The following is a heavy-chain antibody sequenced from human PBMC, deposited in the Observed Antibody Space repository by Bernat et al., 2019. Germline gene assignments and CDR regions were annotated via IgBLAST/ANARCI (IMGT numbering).Heavy chain of an antibody. J-gene: IGHJ6*02. CDR3: ARDARGLGYYYYGMDV. D-gene: IGHD1-26*01. V-gene: IGHV3-48*01. CDR1: GFTFSSYS. CDR2: ISSSSSTI. Sequence: EVQLVESGGGLVQPGGSLRLSCAASGFTFSSYSMNWVRQAPGKGLEWVSYISSSSSTIYYADSVKGRFTISRDNAKNSLYLQMNSLRAEDTAVYYCARDARGLGYYYYGMDVWGQGTTVTVSS.